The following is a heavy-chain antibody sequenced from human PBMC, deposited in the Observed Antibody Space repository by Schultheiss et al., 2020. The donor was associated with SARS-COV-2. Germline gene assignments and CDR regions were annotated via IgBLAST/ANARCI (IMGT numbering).Heavy chain of an antibody. CDR3: ARGAKYCSSTSCYSWFFRYYFDY. CDR2: IYYSGST. V-gene: IGHV4-59*12. J-gene: IGHJ4*02. CDR1: GGSISSDY. D-gene: IGHD2-2*01. Sequence: SETLSLTCTVSGGSISSDYWSWIRQPPGKGLEWIGYIYYSGSTNYNPSLKSRVTISVHTSKKQFSLKLSSVTAADTAVYYCARGAKYCSSTSCYSWFFRYYFDYWGQGTLVTVSS.